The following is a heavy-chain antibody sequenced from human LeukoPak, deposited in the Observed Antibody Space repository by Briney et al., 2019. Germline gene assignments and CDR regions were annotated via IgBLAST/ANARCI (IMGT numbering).Heavy chain of an antibody. V-gene: IGHV1-18*01. Sequence: ASVKVSCKASGFVFISYGFTWVRQAPGQGLEWMGWISANDGKTHYSEKHQGRVTMSTDTVTSTAYMELRSLRSDDTAVYYCARELHVERDDSWGQGTLVTVS. CDR2: ISANDGKT. D-gene: IGHD1-1*01. J-gene: IGHJ5*02. CDR1: GFVFISYG. CDR3: ARELHVERDDS.